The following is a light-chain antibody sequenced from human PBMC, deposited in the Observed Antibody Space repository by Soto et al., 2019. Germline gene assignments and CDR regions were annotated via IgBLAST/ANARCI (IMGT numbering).Light chain of an antibody. Sequence: QSVLTQPASVSGSPGQSITISCTGTSSDVGSYNRVSWYQQPPGTAPKLMIYEVSNRPSGVSNRFSGSKSGNTASLTISGLQSEDEADYYCISYTSDDVRYVFGTGTKLTVL. CDR1: SSDVGSYNR. CDR2: EVS. CDR3: ISYTSDDVRYV. J-gene: IGLJ1*01. V-gene: IGLV2-14*01.